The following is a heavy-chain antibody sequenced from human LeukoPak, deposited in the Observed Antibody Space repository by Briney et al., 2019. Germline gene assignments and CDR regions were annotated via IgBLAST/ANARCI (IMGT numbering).Heavy chain of an antibody. CDR2: INPNSGGT. J-gene: IGHJ3*02. Sequence: GASVKVSCTASGYTFTGYYMHWVRQAPGQGLEWMGWINPNSGGTKYAQKFQGRVTMTTDTSISTAYMELSGLRSDDMAVYYCARGFVYCGGDCYQSERAFDIWGQGTMVSVSS. CDR1: GYTFTGYY. CDR3: ARGFVYCGGDCYQSERAFDI. D-gene: IGHD2-21*01. V-gene: IGHV1-2*02.